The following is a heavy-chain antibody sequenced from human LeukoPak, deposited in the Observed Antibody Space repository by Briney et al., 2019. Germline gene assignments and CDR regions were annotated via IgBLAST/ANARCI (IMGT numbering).Heavy chain of an antibody. J-gene: IGHJ6*02. CDR1: GFTFSNYW. Sequence: GGSLRLSCAASGFTFSNYWMHWVRQAPGKGLVWVSRINSDGSSTTYADSVKGRFTISRDNAKNTLYVQMNSLRAEDTAVYYCAKVRSGSSAGNYGMDVWGQGTTVTVSS. V-gene: IGHV3-74*01. CDR2: INSDGSST. D-gene: IGHD1-26*01. CDR3: AKVRSGSSAGNYGMDV.